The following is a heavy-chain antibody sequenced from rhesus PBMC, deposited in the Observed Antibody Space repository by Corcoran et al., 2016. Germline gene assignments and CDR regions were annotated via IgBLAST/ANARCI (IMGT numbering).Heavy chain of an antibody. V-gene: IGHV1-180*01. CDR3: TRSIAAAGPLDS. D-gene: IGHD6-31*01. CDR1: GYTFTSYY. J-gene: IGHJ6*01. CDR2: NSPYNGNK. Sequence: QVQLVQSGAETKQPGASVKLSCKASGYTFTSYYMHWVRQAPGQGLEWIGLNSPYNGNKGYAQNFQGKVTITTETSTSTVYMELSSLRSEDTSVYYCTRSIAAAGPLDSWGQGVVVTVSS.